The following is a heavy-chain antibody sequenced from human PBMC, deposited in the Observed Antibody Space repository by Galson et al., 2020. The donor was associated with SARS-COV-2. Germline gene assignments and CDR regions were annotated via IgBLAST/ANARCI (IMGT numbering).Heavy chain of an antibody. J-gene: IGHJ6*02. CDR3: ARIRVSSWYRGSYYYGMDV. CDR2: IFSNDEK. V-gene: IGHV2-26*01. CDR1: GFSLSNARMG. Sequence: KMSGPTLVKPTETLTLTCTVSGFSLSNARMGVSWIRQPPGKALERLAHIFSNDEKSYSTSLKSRLTISKDTSKSQVVLTMTNMDPVDTATYYCARIRVSSWYRGSYYYGMDVCGQETTVTVSS. D-gene: IGHD6-13*01.